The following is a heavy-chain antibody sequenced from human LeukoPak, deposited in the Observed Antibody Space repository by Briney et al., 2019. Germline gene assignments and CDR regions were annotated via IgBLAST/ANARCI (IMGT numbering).Heavy chain of an antibody. Sequence: ASVKVSCKTSGYTFTSYGISWVRQAPGQGLEWMGWISAYNGNTNYAQKLQGRVTMTTDTSTSTAYMELRSLRSDDTAVYYCARHSSGWTFFDYWGQGTLVTVSS. CDR1: GYTFTSYG. D-gene: IGHD6-19*01. CDR2: ISAYNGNT. CDR3: ARHSSGWTFFDY. V-gene: IGHV1-18*01. J-gene: IGHJ4*02.